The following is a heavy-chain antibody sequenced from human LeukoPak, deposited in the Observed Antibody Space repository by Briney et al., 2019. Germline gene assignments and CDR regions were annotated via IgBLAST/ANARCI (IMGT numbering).Heavy chain of an antibody. J-gene: IGHJ4*02. CDR3: AKDQTGPLVY. Sequence: PGGSLRLSCAASGFTFSSYGMHWVRQAPGKGLERVAVISYDGSNKYYADSVKGRFTISRDNSKNTLYLQMNSLRAEDTAVYYCAKDQTGPLVYWGQGTLVTVSS. V-gene: IGHV3-30*18. CDR1: GFTFSSYG. D-gene: IGHD1-14*01. CDR2: ISYDGSNK.